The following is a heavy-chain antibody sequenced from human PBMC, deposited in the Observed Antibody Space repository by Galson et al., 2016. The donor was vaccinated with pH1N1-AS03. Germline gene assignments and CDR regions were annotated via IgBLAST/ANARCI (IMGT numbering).Heavy chain of an antibody. CDR3: ARDPRGPCASATCAPTYYFGMDV. CDR1: GYIFTGFY. CDR2: INPNNGVT. J-gene: IGHJ6*02. V-gene: IGHV1-2*04. D-gene: IGHD1-26*01. Sequence: SCKASGYIFTGFYAHWVRQAPGQGLEWMGWINPNNGVTNYAQKFQAWVTMTGDTSISTAYLELYGLKSDDTAVDYCARDPRGPCASATCAPTYYFGMDVWGQGTLVTVSS.